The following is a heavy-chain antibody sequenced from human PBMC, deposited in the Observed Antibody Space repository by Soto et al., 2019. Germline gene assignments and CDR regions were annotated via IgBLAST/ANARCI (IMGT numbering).Heavy chain of an antibody. CDR2: INPINGNT. J-gene: IGHJ6*02. Sequence: ASVKVSCKASAYTFSSYDINWVGQATGQGLEWMGWINPINGNTHYAQKFQGRVTITRNTSTSTAYIELMSLRSEATAVYYCARDQGGVIEYYYYGMDVWGQGTTVTVSS. CDR1: AYTFSSYD. CDR3: ARDQGGVIEYYYYGMDV. V-gene: IGHV1-8*03. D-gene: IGHD3-16*02.